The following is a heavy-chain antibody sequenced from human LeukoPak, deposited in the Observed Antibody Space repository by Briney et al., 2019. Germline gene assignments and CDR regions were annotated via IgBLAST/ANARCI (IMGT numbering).Heavy chain of an antibody. V-gene: IGHV4-4*07. D-gene: IGHD2-15*01. Sequence: WETLSLTCTVSGGSISSYYWSWIRQPAGKGLEWIGRIYTSGSTNYNPSLKSRVTISVDKSKNQFSLKLSSVTAADTAVYYCARNPSGSGYYYYYMDVWGKGTTVTVSS. CDR2: IYTSGST. CDR3: ARNPSGSGYYYYYMDV. J-gene: IGHJ6*03. CDR1: GGSISSYY.